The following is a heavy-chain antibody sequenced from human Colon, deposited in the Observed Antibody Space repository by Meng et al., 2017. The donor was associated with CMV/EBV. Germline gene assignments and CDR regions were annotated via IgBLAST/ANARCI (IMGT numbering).Heavy chain of an antibody. Sequence: GGSLRLSCEASGFNFSASNMNWVRQAPGKGLEWVSSITSGPSYVYYADSVKGRFTISRDNTKNSLYLQMNSLGAEYTAVYYCATDRGIIPSRPGAFDIWGQGAKVTVSS. CDR1: GFNFSASN. CDR3: ATDRGIIPSRPGAFDI. J-gene: IGHJ3*02. D-gene: IGHD6-6*01. V-gene: IGHV3-21*01. CDR2: ITSGPSYV.